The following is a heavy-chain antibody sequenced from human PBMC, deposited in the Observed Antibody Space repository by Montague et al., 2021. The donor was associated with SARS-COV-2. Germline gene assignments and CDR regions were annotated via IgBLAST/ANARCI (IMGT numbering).Heavy chain of an antibody. Sequence: SETLSLTCAVYGGSVSSYYWRWIRHRPGTGLEWSWKNNDSGRTNYNPSLKGRVTISVDTSKNQFSLRLSYVTAAETAVYYCARGYCSVRGFDYYYGMDVWGQGTTVTVSS. CDR1: GGSVSSYY. J-gene: IGHJ6*02. CDR3: ARGYCSVRGFDYYYGMDV. D-gene: IGHD2-15*01. V-gene: IGHV4-34*01. CDR2: NNDSGRT.